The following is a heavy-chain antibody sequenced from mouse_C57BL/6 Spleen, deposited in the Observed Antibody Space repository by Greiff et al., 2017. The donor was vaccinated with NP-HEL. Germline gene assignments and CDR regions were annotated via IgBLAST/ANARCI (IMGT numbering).Heavy chain of an antibody. J-gene: IGHJ1*03. Sequence: DVKLVESGGGLVKPGGSLKLSCAASGFTFSSYTMSWVRQTPEKRLEWVATISGGGGNTYYPDSVKGRFTISRDNAKNTLYLQMSSLRSEDTALYYFARHTLYGSSPYWYFDVWGTGTTVTVSS. CDR1: GFTFSSYT. CDR2: ISGGGGNT. V-gene: IGHV5-9*01. CDR3: ARHTLYGSSPYWYFDV. D-gene: IGHD1-1*01.